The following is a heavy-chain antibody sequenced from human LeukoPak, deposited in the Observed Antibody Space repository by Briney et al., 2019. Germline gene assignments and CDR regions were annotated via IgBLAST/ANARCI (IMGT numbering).Heavy chain of an antibody. V-gene: IGHV3-23*01. D-gene: IGHD3-22*01. CDR3: AKDLWHSSGYPVFDY. J-gene: IGHJ4*02. CDR1: VFTFSSYA. CDR2: ISGSGGST. Sequence: GGSLRLSCAASVFTFSSYAMSRVRQAPGKGLEWVSAISGSGGSTYYADSVKGRFTISRDNSKNTLYLQMNSLRAEDTAVYYCAKDLWHSSGYPVFDYWGQGTLVTVSS.